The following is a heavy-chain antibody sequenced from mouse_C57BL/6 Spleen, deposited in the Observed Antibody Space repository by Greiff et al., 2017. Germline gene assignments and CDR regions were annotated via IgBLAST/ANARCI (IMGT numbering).Heavy chain of an antibody. Sequence: EVKLVESGPELVKPGASVKISCKASGYSFTDYNMNWVKQSNGKSLEWIGVINPNYGTTSYNQKFKGKATLTVDQSSSTAYMQLNSLTSEDSAVYYCARRRYDYEKYYAMDYWGQGTSVTVSS. CDR3: ARRRYDYEKYYAMDY. CDR2: INPNYGTT. CDR1: GYSFTDYN. D-gene: IGHD2-4*01. V-gene: IGHV1-39*01. J-gene: IGHJ4*01.